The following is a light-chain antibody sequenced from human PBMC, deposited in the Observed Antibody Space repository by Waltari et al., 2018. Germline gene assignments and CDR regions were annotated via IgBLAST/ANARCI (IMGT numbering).Light chain of an antibody. CDR2: DVS. V-gene: IGLV2-14*01. CDR3: TSYSSDTTQVV. Sequence: QSALTQPASVSGSPGQSITISCPVTSSDVGDYSYVSWYQQHPGKAPKLMIYDVSERPSVVSSRLSGSKSGNTASLTISGLHAEDEADYYCTSYSSDTTQVVFGGGTKLTVL. J-gene: IGLJ2*01. CDR1: SSDVGDYSY.